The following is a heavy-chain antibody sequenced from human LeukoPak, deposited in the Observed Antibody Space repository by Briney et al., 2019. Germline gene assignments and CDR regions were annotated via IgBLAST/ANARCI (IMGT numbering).Heavy chain of an antibody. D-gene: IGHD1-26*01. CDR3: VKDQKYGGSYPDAFDI. Sequence: GGSLRLSCAASEFTFSSYGMHWVRQAPDKGLEWVAFIRFDGSNKDYAGSVKGRFTISRDNSKNTLYLQMNSLRAEDTAVYYCVKDQKYGGSYPDAFDIWGQGTMVTVSS. CDR1: EFTFSSYG. J-gene: IGHJ3*02. CDR2: IRFDGSNK. V-gene: IGHV3-30*02.